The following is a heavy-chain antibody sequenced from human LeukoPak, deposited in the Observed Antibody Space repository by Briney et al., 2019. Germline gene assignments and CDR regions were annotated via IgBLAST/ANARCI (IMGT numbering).Heavy chain of an antibody. CDR3: ARDSRGAGTYHYNYYGMDV. CDR1: GGSFSGYY. J-gene: IGHJ6*02. Sequence: PSETLSLTCAVYGGSFSGYYWSWIRQPAGKGLEWIGRIYSSGSTNYNSSLKSRVTMSVDTSKNYFSLKLTSVTAADTAVYYCARDSRGAGTYHYNYYGMDVWGQGTTVTVSS. D-gene: IGHD3-10*01. CDR2: IYSSGST. V-gene: IGHV4-4*07.